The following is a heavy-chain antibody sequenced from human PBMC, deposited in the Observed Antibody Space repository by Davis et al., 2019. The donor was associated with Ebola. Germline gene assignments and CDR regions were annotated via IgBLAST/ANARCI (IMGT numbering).Heavy chain of an antibody. CDR2: TKQDGSEK. D-gene: IGHD3-22*01. Sequence: GESLKISCAASRFTFSTYWMNWVRQAPGKGPEWVANTKQDGSEKYYVDSVKGRFTISRDNAKNSLYLQMNSLRVEDTAVYYCARSPHDSSGTAVGAFDIWGQGTMVTVSS. J-gene: IGHJ3*02. V-gene: IGHV3-7*03. CDR1: RFTFSTYW. CDR3: ARSPHDSSGTAVGAFDI.